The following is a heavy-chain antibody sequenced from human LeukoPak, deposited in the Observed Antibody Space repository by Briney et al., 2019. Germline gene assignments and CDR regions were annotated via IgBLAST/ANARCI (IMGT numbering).Heavy chain of an antibody. CDR2: INPNSGGT. Sequence: ASVKVSCKASGYTFTGYYMHWARQAPGQGLEWMGWINPNSGGTNYAQKFQGRATMTRDTSISTAYMELSRLRSDDTAVYYCARDLPTYYGMDVWGQGTTVTVSS. CDR1: GYTFTGYY. V-gene: IGHV1-2*02. J-gene: IGHJ6*02. CDR3: ARDLPTYYGMDV.